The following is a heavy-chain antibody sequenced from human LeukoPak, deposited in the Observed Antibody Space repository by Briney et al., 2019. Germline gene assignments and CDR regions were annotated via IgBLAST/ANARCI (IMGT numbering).Heavy chain of an antibody. CDR2: IRHTGNT. V-gene: IGHV4-30-2*01. D-gene: IGHD5-12*01. Sequence: SETLSLTCTVSGGSISSGAYYCSWIRQPPGKGLEWDGYIRHTGNTYYNPSLKSRVTISADRSKNQFSLNLSSVTAADTAVYYCMRGGIGYDSDYWGQGTLVTVSS. CDR1: GGSISSGAYY. CDR3: MRGGIGYDSDY. J-gene: IGHJ4*02.